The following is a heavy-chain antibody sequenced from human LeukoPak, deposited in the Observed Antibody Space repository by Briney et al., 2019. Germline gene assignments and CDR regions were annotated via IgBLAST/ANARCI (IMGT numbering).Heavy chain of an antibody. D-gene: IGHD3-22*01. CDR3: ARDGYYYDSSGFDY. CDR1: GFTFSNYY. J-gene: IGHJ4*02. CDR2: ISSSGSTI. Sequence: GGSLRLSCAASGFTFSNYYMSWIRQAPGKGLEWVSYISSSGSTIYYADSVKGRFTISRDNAKNSLYLQMNSLRAEDTAVYHCARDGYYYDSSGFDYWGQGTLVTVSS. V-gene: IGHV3-11*04.